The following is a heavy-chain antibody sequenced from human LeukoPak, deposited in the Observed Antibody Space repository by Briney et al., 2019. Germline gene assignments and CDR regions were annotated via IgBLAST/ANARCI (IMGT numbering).Heavy chain of an antibody. Sequence: GSLRLSCAASGFTFSSYWMSWIRQSPGKGLEWSGEINHSGSTNYNPSLKSRVTISVDKSKNQFSLKLSSVTAADTAVYYCARRTTVTIPFGYWGQGTLVTVSS. D-gene: IGHD4-11*01. CDR3: ARRTTVTIPFGY. J-gene: IGHJ4*02. CDR1: GFTFSSYW. V-gene: IGHV4-34*01. CDR2: INHSGST.